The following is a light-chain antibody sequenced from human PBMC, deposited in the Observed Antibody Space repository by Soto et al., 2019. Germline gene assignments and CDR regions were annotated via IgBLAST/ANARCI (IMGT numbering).Light chain of an antibody. CDR1: QGISNF. J-gene: IGKJ1*01. V-gene: IGKV1-27*01. CDR2: AAF. CDR3: QKYDSAPWT. Sequence: DLQMTQSPSSLSASVGDSVTITCRASQGISNFLAWYQQKPGKVPKLLLYAAFTVQSGVPSQFSASGSGTDYTLTINSLQPEDVATYYCQKYDSAPWTFGQGNKVEIK.